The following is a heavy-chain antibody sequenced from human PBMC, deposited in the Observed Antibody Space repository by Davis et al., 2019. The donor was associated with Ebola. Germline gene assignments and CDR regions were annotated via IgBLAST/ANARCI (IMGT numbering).Heavy chain of an antibody. CDR2: IYSGGST. CDR1: GFTVSSNY. CDR3: AREKALELRWDYYYYGMDV. Sequence: GESLKIFCAASGFTVSSNYMSWVRQAPGKGLEWVSVIYSGGSTYYADSVKGRFTISRDNSKNTLYLQMNSLRAEDTAVYYCAREKALELRWDYYYYGMDVWGKGTTVTVSS. J-gene: IGHJ6*04. V-gene: IGHV3-53*01. D-gene: IGHD1-7*01.